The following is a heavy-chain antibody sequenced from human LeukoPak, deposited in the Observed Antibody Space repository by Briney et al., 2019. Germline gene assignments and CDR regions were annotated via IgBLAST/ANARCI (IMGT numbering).Heavy chain of an antibody. D-gene: IGHD2-21*02. CDR3: ARVLGLQEFCAGDCSMPFDY. V-gene: IGHV1-18*01. CDR2: ISGYNGNT. CDR1: GYTFTSYG. Sequence: ASVKVSCKASGYTFTSYGISWVRQAPGQGLEWMGWISGYNGNTNYAQKLQDRVTMTTDTSRSTAYMELRSLKSDDTAVYYCARVLGLQEFCAGDCSMPFDYWGQGYLVTVSS. J-gene: IGHJ4*02.